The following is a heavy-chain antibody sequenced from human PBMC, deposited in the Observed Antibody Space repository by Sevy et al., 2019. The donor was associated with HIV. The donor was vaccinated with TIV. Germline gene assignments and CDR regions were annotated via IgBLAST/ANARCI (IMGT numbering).Heavy chain of an antibody. CDR2: ISGSGGST. V-gene: IGHV3-23*01. CDR3: AKGDSSFYGMDV. Sequence: GGPLRLSCAASGFTFSTYTMNWVHQAPGKGLEWVSGISGSGGSTYYADFVKGRFTISRDKSRNTVYLQMNSLRVEDTAVYYCAKGDSSFYGMDVWGQGTTVTVSS. D-gene: IGHD3-22*01. J-gene: IGHJ6*02. CDR1: GFTFSTYT.